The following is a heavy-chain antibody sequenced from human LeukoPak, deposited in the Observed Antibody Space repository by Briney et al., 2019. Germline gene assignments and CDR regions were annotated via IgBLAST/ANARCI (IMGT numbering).Heavy chain of an antibody. Sequence: PGGSLRLSCAASGFTFSSYAMSWVRQALGKGLEWVSGINKNGGTTSYPDSVKGRFTISRDNAKNSLYLQMNSLRAEDTALYHCARSLWFGEFNFDLWGRGTLVTVSS. CDR1: GFTFSSYA. D-gene: IGHD3-10*01. V-gene: IGHV3-20*01. CDR2: INKNGGTT. CDR3: ARSLWFGEFNFDL. J-gene: IGHJ2*01.